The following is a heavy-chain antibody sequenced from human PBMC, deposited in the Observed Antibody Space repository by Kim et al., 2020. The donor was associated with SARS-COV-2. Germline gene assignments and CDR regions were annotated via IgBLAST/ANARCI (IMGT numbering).Heavy chain of an antibody. CDR3: ARDRAVAGTNTHYYYYGMDV. Sequence: GGSLRLSCAASGFTFSSYWMSWVRQAPGKGLEWVANIKQDGSEKYYVDSVKGRFTISRDNAKNSLYLQMNSLRAEDTAVYYCARDRAVAGTNTHYYYYGMDVWGQGTTVTVSS. J-gene: IGHJ6*02. CDR2: IKQDGSEK. V-gene: IGHV3-7*01. D-gene: IGHD6-19*01. CDR1: GFTFSSYW.